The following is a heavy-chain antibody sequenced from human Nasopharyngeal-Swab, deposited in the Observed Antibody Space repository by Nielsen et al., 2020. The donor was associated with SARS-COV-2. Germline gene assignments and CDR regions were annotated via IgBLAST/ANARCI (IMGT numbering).Heavy chain of an antibody. Sequence: WIRQPPGKGLEWVAVISYDGTHKYYADSVKGRFTISRDNSKNTLYLQMNSLRAEDTAVYYCAKDGGDGGPFDYWGQGTLVTVSS. J-gene: IGHJ4*02. CDR2: ISYDGTHK. V-gene: IGHV3-30*18. D-gene: IGHD2-15*01. CDR3: AKDGGDGGPFDY.